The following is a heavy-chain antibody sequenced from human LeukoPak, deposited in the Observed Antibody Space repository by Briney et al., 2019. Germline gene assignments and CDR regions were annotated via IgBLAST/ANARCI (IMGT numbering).Heavy chain of an antibody. CDR1: GGSISSYY. CDR3: ARTTEGGYSYGYFYYYYMDV. D-gene: IGHD5-18*01. V-gene: IGHV4-59*01. Sequence: PSETLSLTCTVSGGSISSYYWSWIRQPPGKGLEGIGYIYYSGSTNYNSSLKSRVTISVDTSKNQFSLKLSSVTAADTAVYYCARTTEGGYSYGYFYYYYMDVWGKGTTVTISS. CDR2: IYYSGST. J-gene: IGHJ6*03.